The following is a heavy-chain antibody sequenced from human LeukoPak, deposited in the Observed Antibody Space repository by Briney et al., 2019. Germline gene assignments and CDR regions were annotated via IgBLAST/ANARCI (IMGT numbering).Heavy chain of an antibody. Sequence: GGSLRLSCGASGFTFSSYCMSWVRQAPGKGLEWVANIKQDGSEKYYVDSVKGRFTISRDNAKNSLYLQMNSLRAEDTAVYYCANDCSSTSCYAGDAFHIWGQGTMVTVSS. CDR3: ANDCSSTSCYAGDAFHI. J-gene: IGHJ3*02. D-gene: IGHD2-2*01. CDR2: IKQDGSEK. CDR1: GFTFSSYC. V-gene: IGHV3-7*01.